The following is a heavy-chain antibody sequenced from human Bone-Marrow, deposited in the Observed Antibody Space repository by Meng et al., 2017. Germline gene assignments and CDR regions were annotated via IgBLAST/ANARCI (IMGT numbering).Heavy chain of an antibody. D-gene: IGHD3-22*01. CDR2: INPSGGST. Sequence: QVPVVPSWAEVKKPGASVKVSCKASGYTFTSYYMHWVRQAPGQGLEWMGIINPSGGSTSYAQKFQGRVTMTRDTSTSTVYMELSSLRSEDTAVYYCARVGNYYDSSGYLFVFDYWGQGTLVTVSS. CDR3: ARVGNYYDSSGYLFVFDY. V-gene: IGHV1-46*01. CDR1: GYTFTSYY. J-gene: IGHJ4*02.